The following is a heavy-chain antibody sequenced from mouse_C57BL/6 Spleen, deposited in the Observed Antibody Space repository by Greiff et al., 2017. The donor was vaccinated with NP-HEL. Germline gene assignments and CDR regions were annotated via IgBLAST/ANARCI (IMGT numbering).Heavy chain of an antibody. V-gene: IGHV10-1*01. CDR3: VRQDGYPFAY. Sequence: EVKLVESGGGLVQPKGSLKLSCAASGFSFNTYAMNWVRQAPGKGLEWVARIRSKSNNYATYYADSVKDRFTISRDDSESMLYLQMNNLKTEDTAMYYCVRQDGYPFAYWGQGTLVTVSA. CDR2: IRSKSNNYAT. D-gene: IGHD2-3*01. CDR1: GFSFNTYA. J-gene: IGHJ3*01.